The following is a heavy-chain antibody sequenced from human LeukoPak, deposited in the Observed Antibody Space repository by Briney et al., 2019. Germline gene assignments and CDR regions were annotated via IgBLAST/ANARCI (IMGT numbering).Heavy chain of an antibody. Sequence: GASVKVSCKTSGYSFSTFGMSWVRQAPGQALEWMGWISGKNGDTKSAQKFQGRVTMSTDTSTSTAYMELRSLTSDDTAVYYCARAGATVTRHFDYWGQGTLVTVSS. CDR3: ARAGATVTRHFDY. CDR1: GYSFSTFG. V-gene: IGHV1-18*01. J-gene: IGHJ4*02. CDR2: ISGKNGDT. D-gene: IGHD4-17*01.